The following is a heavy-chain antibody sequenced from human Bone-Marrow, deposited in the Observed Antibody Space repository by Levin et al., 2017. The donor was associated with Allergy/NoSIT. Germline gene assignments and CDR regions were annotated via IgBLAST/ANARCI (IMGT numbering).Heavy chain of an antibody. Sequence: PSETLSLTCTVSDYSISSGYFWGWIRQPPGKGLEWLGTISHSGVATYYNPSLRSRPTISVDRSRNQFSLQLTSVTAADTAVYHCAREYGGSGLSHYQTNWGQGTLVTVSS. CDR1: DYSISSGYF. D-gene: IGHD3-10*01. J-gene: IGHJ4*02. CDR3: AREYGGSGLSHYQTN. V-gene: IGHV4-38-2*02. CDR2: ISHSGVAT.